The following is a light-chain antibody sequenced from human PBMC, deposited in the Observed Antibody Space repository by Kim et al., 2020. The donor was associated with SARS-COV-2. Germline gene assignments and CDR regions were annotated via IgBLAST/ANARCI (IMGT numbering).Light chain of an antibody. CDR1: SSNIVNNY. Sequence: ELTQPPSASGAPGQRVTISCSGSSSNIVNNYVNWYQQLPGAAPKLLIYRNHQRPSGVPDRFSGSESGTSASLAISGLRSEDEADYYCATWDDSLSAWVFGGGTQLTVL. CDR3: ATWDDSLSAWV. J-gene: IGLJ3*02. V-gene: IGLV1-47*01. CDR2: RNH.